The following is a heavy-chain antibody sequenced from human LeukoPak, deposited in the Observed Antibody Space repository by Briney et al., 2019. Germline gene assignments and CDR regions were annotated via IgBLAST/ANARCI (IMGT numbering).Heavy chain of an antibody. CDR1: GFTFSNYG. CDR2: ISYDGSNK. Sequence: GRSLRLSCAASGFTFSNYGMHWVRQAPGKGLEWVAVISYDGSNKYYADSVKGRFTISRDNSKNTLYLQMNSLRAEDTAVYYCASGKDSMGFEAFDIWGQGTMVTVSS. J-gene: IGHJ3*02. V-gene: IGHV3-30*03. CDR3: ASGKDSMGFEAFDI. D-gene: IGHD3-22*01.